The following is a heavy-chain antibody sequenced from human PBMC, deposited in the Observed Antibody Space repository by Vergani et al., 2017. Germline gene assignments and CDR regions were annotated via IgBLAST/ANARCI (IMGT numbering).Heavy chain of an antibody. J-gene: IGHJ2*01. CDR2: IGTAGDT. V-gene: IGHV3-13*01. D-gene: IGHD4-17*01. Sequence: EVQLVESGGGLVQPGGSLRLSCAASGLTFSSYDMHWVRQATGKGLEWVLAIGTAGDTYYPGSVKGRFTISRENAKNSLYLQMNSLRARDTAVYYCARVGGDYGDYEYWYFDLWGRGTLVTVSS. CDR1: GLTFSSYD. CDR3: ARVGGDYGDYEYWYFDL.